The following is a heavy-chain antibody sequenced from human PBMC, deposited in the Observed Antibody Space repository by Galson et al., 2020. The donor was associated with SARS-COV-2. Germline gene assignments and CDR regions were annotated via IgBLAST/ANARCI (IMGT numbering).Heavy chain of an antibody. CDR2: IFFDGSEK. D-gene: IGHD6-19*01. J-gene: IGHJ4*02. Sequence: GESLKISCAASGFTFSDHAMHWVRQAPGKGLEWVAQIFFDGSEKYYGDSVRGRFTISRDSSKNTVYLQMNNLRVDDTAVYYRARDGQSSRGWAFDYWGQGTLLTVAS. CDR3: ARDGQSSRGWAFDY. V-gene: IGHV3-33*01. CDR1: GFTFSDHA.